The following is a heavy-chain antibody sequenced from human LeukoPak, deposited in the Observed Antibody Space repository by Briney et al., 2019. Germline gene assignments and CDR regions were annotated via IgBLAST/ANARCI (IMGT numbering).Heavy chain of an antibody. J-gene: IGHJ4*02. D-gene: IGHD3-22*01. V-gene: IGHV3-30*04. CDR2: ISYDGSNK. Sequence: GGSLGLSCAASGFTFSSYAMHWVRQAPGKGLEWVAVISYDGSNKYYADSAKGRFTISRDNSKNTLYLQMNSLRAEDTAVYYCARGRSDYYDSSPPDYWGQGTLVTVSS. CDR3: ARGRSDYYDSSPPDY. CDR1: GFTFSSYA.